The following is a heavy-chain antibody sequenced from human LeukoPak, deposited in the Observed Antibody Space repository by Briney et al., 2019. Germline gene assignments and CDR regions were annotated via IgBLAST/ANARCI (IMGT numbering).Heavy chain of an antibody. V-gene: IGHV3-21*01. D-gene: IGHD6-13*01. CDR1: GFTFSSYS. Sequence: GGSLRLSCAASGFTFSSYSMNWVRQAPGKGLEWVSSISSSSSYIYYADSVKGRFTISRDNAKNSLYLQMNSLRAEDTAVYYCARGGSSRYYYYYGMDVWGQGTTVTVSS. CDR2: ISSSSSYI. CDR3: ARGGSSRYYYYYGMDV. J-gene: IGHJ6*02.